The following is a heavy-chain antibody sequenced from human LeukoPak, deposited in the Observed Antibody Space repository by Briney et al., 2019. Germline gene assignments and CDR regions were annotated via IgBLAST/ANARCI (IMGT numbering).Heavy chain of an antibody. J-gene: IGHJ4*02. CDR1: GFTFSSYW. V-gene: IGHV3-7*03. Sequence: GGSLRLSCAASGFTFSSYWMSWVRQAPGKGLEWVANINQDGSEKYYVDSVKGRFTISRDNAKNSLYLQMNSQRAEDTAVYYCARANFLYCSSSTCLFDYWGQGTLVTVSS. CDR2: INQDGSEK. CDR3: ARANFLYCSSSTCLFDY. D-gene: IGHD2-2*01.